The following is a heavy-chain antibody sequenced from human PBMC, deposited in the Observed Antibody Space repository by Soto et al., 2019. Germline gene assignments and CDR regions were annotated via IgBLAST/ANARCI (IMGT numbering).Heavy chain of an antibody. D-gene: IGHD3-16*01. CDR2: ISWNSGAI. Sequence: SLRLSCAASGFSFDESAMHWVRQVPGKGLEWVSGISWNSGAIGYADSVKGRFTISRDNAKNSLYLQMNSLRPEDTAFYYCAKGVGYYYYFGLDVWGQGTTVTVSS. V-gene: IGHV3-9*01. CDR3: AKGVGYYYYFGLDV. CDR1: GFSFDESA. J-gene: IGHJ6*02.